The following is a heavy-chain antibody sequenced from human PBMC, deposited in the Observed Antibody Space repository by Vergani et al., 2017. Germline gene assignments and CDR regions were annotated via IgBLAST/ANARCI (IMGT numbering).Heavy chain of an antibody. CDR3: ARFTMIVGAGYYGMDV. Sequence: EVQLVESGGGLVKPGGSLRLSCAASGFTFSSYEMNWVRQAPGKGLEWVSYISSSGSTIYYADSVKGRFTISRDNSKNTLYLQMNSLRAEDTAVYYCARFTMIVGAGYYGMDVWGQGTTVTVSS. CDR2: ISSSGSTI. D-gene: IGHD3-22*01. CDR1: GFTFSSYE. V-gene: IGHV3-48*03. J-gene: IGHJ6*02.